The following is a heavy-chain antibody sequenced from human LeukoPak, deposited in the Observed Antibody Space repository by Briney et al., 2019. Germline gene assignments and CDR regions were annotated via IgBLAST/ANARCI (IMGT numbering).Heavy chain of an antibody. V-gene: IGHV3-23*01. Sequence: QTGGSLRLSCAASGFTFSSYAMSWVRQAPGKGLEWVSAISGGSADYADSVQGRFSISIDNSKNTLYLQMNSLRAEDTAVYYCAKDRSSRYDFWSGSFSHYYYYYMDVWGKGTTVTVSS. CDR1: GFTFSSYA. CDR2: ISGGSA. D-gene: IGHD3-3*01. J-gene: IGHJ6*03. CDR3: AKDRSSRYDFWSGSFSHYYYYYMDV.